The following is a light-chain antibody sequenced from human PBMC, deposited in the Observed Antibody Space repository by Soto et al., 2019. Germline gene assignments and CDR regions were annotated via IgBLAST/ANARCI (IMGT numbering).Light chain of an antibody. J-gene: IGKJ1*01. V-gene: IGKV3-20*01. CDR1: QTVSSTY. CDR2: GAS. CDR3: HQCGNSWWT. Sequence: EIVLTQSPGTLSLSPGERATLSCRASQTVSSTYLVWYQQKPGQAPRLLIYGASNRAPGISDRFSGSGSGTEFTLTISRLEPEDFAVYYCHQCGNSWWTFGQGTKVEIK.